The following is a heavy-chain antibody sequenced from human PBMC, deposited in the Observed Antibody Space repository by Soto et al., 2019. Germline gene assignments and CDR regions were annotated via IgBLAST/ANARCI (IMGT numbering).Heavy chain of an antibody. Sequence: PSETLSLTCTVSGGSISSYYWSWIRQPPGKGLEWIGNIYYSENTYYNPSLKSRVTISVDTSKNQFSLRLTSVTAADTAVYYCATHPPYGPLDHWGQGTLVTVSP. CDR2: IYYSENT. J-gene: IGHJ4*02. D-gene: IGHD4-17*01. CDR3: ATHPPYGPLDH. CDR1: GGSISSYY. V-gene: IGHV4-59*04.